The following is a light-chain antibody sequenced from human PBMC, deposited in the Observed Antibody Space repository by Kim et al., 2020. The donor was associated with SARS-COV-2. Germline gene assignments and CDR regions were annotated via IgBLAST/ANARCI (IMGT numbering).Light chain of an antibody. CDR2: GAS. Sequence: EIVMTQSPATLSVSPGERATLSCRASQSVNNNLAWYQQKPGQAARLLIYGASTRATGIPARFSGSGSGTELTLTISSLQSEDSAVYYCQQYNAWPLTFGGGTKVEI. V-gene: IGKV3-15*01. CDR1: QSVNNN. J-gene: IGKJ4*01. CDR3: QQYNAWPLT.